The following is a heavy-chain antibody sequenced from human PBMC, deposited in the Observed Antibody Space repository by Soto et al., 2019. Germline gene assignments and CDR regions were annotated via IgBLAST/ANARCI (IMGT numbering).Heavy chain of an antibody. CDR3: ARGLGGYLDYLDY. CDR1: VGSVSTYNLF. V-gene: IGHV4-39*01. D-gene: IGHD3-16*02. CDR2: IHYGGNA. J-gene: IGHJ4*02. Sequence: PSETLSLTCTVSVGSVSTYNLFSAWVRQPPGKGLEWIASIHYGGNAYYSPSLSTRVTISRDTSKNRVSLELTSVTAADTAVYYCARGLGGYLDYLDYWGQGTPVTVSS.